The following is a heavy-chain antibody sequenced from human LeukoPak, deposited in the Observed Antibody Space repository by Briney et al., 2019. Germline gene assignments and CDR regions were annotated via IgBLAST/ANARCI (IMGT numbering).Heavy chain of an antibody. CDR3: ARARIQLWLGSAYNWFDP. CDR2: IYYSGST. V-gene: IGHV4-39*07. J-gene: IGHJ5*02. CDR1: GGSISSSSYY. D-gene: IGHD5-18*01. Sequence: PSETLSLTCTVSGGSISSSSYYWGWVRQPPGKGLEWIGSIYYSGSTYYNPSLKSRVTISVDTSKNQFSLKLSSVTAADTAVYYCARARIQLWLGSAYNWFDPWGQGTLVTVSS.